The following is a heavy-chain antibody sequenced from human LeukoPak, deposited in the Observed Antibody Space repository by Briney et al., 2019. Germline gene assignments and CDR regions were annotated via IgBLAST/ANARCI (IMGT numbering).Heavy chain of an antibody. D-gene: IGHD3-22*01. J-gene: IGHJ6*02. Sequence: SGRSLRLSCAASGFTFRSYGMHWVRQAPGKGLEWVAVISYDGSNKFYADSVKGRFAISRDNSKNTLYLQMNSLRGYDSAVYYCARPLSNGYFHDSGGYYPYAMDVWGQGTTVTVSS. V-gene: IGHV3-30*03. CDR3: ARPLSNGYFHDSGGYYPYAMDV. CDR2: ISYDGSNK. CDR1: GFTFRSYG.